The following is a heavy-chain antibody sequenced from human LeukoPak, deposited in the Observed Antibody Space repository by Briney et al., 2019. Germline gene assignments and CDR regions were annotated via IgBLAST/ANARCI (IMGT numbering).Heavy chain of an antibody. V-gene: IGHV3-15*01. CDR2: IKSKTDGGTT. CDR3: RFYYYDSSGDVT. D-gene: IGHD3-22*01. J-gene: IGHJ5*02. CDR1: GFTFSSYA. Sequence: SGRSLRLSCAASGFTFSSYAMYWVRQAPGKGLEWVGRIKSKTDGGTTDYAAPVKGRFTILRDDSKNTVYLQMNSLKTEDTALYYCRFYYYDSSGDVTWGQGTPVTVSS.